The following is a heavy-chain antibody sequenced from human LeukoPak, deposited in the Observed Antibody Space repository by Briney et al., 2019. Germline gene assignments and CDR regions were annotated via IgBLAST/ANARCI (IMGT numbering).Heavy chain of an antibody. CDR2: MNPNSGNT. CDR1: GYTFTSYG. CDR3: ARANRSYYYYYYMDV. D-gene: IGHD2-8*01. V-gene: IGHV1-8*02. J-gene: IGHJ6*03. Sequence: GASVKVSCKASGYTFTSYGISWVRQAPGQGLEWMGWMNPNSGNTGYAQKFQGRVTMTRNTSISTAYMELSSLRSEDTAVYYCARANRSYYYYYYMDVWGKGTTVTISS.